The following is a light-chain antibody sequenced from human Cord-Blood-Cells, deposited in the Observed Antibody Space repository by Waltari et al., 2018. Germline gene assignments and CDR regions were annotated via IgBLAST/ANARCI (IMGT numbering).Light chain of an antibody. CDR1: SSDVGSYNL. J-gene: IGLJ3*02. Sequence: QSALTQPASVSGSPGQSITISCTGTSSDVGSYNLVSWYQQHPGKAPNPLIYEGSKRPSGVSKRFSGSKSGNTASLTISGLQAEDEADYYCCSYAGSSTWVFGGGTKLTVL. CDR2: EGS. V-gene: IGLV2-23*01. CDR3: CSYAGSSTWV.